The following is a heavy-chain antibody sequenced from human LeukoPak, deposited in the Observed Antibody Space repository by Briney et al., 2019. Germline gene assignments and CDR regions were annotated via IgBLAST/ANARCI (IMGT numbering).Heavy chain of an antibody. V-gene: IGHV1-46*01. Sequence: ASVKVSCKASGYTFTRYYMHWVRQAPGQGLEWMGIINPSGGSTNYAQKFQGRVTMTRDTSTSTVYMELSSLRSEDTAVYYCARVSWWGDDYRGQGTLVTVSS. J-gene: IGHJ4*02. CDR1: GYTFTRYY. CDR2: INPSGGST. D-gene: IGHD2-15*01. CDR3: ARVSWWGDDY.